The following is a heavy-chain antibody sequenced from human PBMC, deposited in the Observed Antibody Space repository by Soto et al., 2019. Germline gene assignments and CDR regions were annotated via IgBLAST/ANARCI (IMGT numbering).Heavy chain of an antibody. Sequence: GGSLRLSCITSGFTFSSYGIHWVRQAPGKGLEWVAFISYDGNNKFYVDSVKGRFTISRDNSKKTLFLEMSSLRAEDTAVYYCAKGTMARGLMRYYYGMDVWGQGTTVTVSS. V-gene: IGHV3-30*18. CDR2: ISYDGNNK. J-gene: IGHJ6*02. D-gene: IGHD3-10*01. CDR3: AKGTMARGLMRYYYGMDV. CDR1: GFTFSSYG.